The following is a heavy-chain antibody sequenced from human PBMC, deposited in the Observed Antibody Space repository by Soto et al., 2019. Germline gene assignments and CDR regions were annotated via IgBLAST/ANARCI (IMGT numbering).Heavy chain of an antibody. Sequence: GGSLRLSCAASGFTFSSYGMHWVRQAPGKGLEWVAVIWYDGSNKYYADSVKGRFTISRDNSKNTLYLQMNSLRAEDTAVYYCARESQDDYYYGMDVWGQGTTVTVSS. CDR3: ARESQDDYYYGMDV. V-gene: IGHV3-33*01. J-gene: IGHJ6*02. CDR2: IWYDGSNK. D-gene: IGHD2-15*01. CDR1: GFTFSSYG.